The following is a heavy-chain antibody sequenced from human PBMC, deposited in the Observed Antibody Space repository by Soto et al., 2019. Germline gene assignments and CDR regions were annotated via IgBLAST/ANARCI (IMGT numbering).Heavy chain of an antibody. CDR2: ISSSTSYI. J-gene: IGHJ5*02. Sequence: EVQLVESGGGLVKPGGSLRLSCAASGFSFSSYSMNWVRQAPGKGLEWVSSISSSTSYINYADSVKDRFTISRDNAKKSLYLHMNSLRAEDTAVYYCARGYTGYCSGGTCYWFDPWGQGTLVTVSS. CDR3: ARGYTGYCSGGTCYWFDP. V-gene: IGHV3-21*01. CDR1: GFSFSSYS. D-gene: IGHD2-15*01.